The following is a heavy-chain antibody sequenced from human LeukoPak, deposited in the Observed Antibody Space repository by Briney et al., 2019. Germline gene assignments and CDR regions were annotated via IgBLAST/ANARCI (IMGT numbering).Heavy chain of an antibody. CDR3: AISPYYYDSSGYSPSIPPTI. CDR2: IYYSGST. D-gene: IGHD3-22*01. V-gene: IGHV4-39*01. J-gene: IGHJ3*02. CDR1: GGSLTSGSYY. Sequence: SETLSLTCAVSGGSLTSGSYYWAWIRQSPGKGLEWIGSIYYSGSTYYNPSLKSRVTISVDTSKNQFSLKLSSVTAADTAVYYCAISPYYYDSSGYSPSIPPTIWGQGTMVTVSS.